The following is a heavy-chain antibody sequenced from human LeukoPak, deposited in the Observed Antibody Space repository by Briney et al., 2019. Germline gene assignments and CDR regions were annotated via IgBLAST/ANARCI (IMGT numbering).Heavy chain of an antibody. CDR1: GFTFDDYA. Sequence: GRSLRLSCAASGFTFDDYAMHWVRQAPGKGLEWVSGISWNSGSIGYADSVKGRFTISRDNAKNSLYLQMNSLRAEDTALYYCAKGAYYYDSSVVPIWGQGTMVTVSS. J-gene: IGHJ3*02. D-gene: IGHD3-22*01. V-gene: IGHV3-9*01. CDR3: AKGAYYYDSSVVPI. CDR2: ISWNSGSI.